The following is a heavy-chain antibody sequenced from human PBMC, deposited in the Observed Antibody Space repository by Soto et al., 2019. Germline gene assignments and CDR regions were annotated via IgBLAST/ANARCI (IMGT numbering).Heavy chain of an antibody. D-gene: IGHD5-12*01. CDR2: INHSGST. V-gene: IGHV4-34*01. Sequence: PSETLSLTCAVYGGSFSGYYWSWIRQPPGKGLEWIGEINHSGSTNYNPSLKSRVTISVDTSKNQFSLKLSSVTAADTAVYYCARGRGRATKNYYYYYGMDVWGQGTTVTV. J-gene: IGHJ6*02. CDR1: GGSFSGYY. CDR3: ARGRGRATKNYYYYYGMDV.